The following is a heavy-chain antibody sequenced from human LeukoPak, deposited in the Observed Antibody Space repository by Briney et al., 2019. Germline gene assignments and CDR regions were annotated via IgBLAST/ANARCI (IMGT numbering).Heavy chain of an antibody. CDR1: GFTFSDYY. J-gene: IGHJ5*02. D-gene: IGHD4-17*01. Sequence: GGSLRLSCAASGFTFSDYYMSWIRQAPGKGLEWVSYISSSGSTIYYAGSVKGRFTISRDNAKNSLYLQMNSLRAEDTAVYYCASFLTPDGYNWFDPWGQGTLVTVSS. CDR2: ISSSGSTI. CDR3: ASFLTPDGYNWFDP. V-gene: IGHV3-11*04.